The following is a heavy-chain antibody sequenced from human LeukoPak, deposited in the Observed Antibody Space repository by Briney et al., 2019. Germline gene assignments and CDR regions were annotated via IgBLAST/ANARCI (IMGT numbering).Heavy chain of an antibody. Sequence: SETLSLTCTVSGGSISSSSYYWGWIRQPPGKGLEWIGSIYYSGSTYYNPSLKSRVTISVDTSKNQFSLKLSSVTAADTAVYYCARLVDFWSGSVGFDPWGQGTLVTVSS. CDR1: GGSISSSSYY. V-gene: IGHV4-39*01. CDR2: IYYSGST. J-gene: IGHJ5*02. CDR3: ARLVDFWSGSVGFDP. D-gene: IGHD3-3*01.